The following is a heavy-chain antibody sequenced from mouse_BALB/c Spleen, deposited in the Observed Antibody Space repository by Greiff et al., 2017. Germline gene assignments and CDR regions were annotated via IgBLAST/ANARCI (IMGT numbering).Heavy chain of an antibody. J-gene: IGHJ4*01. V-gene: IGHV2-9*02. Sequence: VQGVESGPGLVAPSQSLSITCTVSGFSLTSYGVHWVRQPPGKGLEWLGVIWAGGSTNYNSALMSRLSISKDNSKSQVFLKMNSLQTDDTAMYYCASPNSLLRLDAMDYWGQGTSVTVSA. CDR2: IWAGGST. CDR1: GFSLTSYG. D-gene: IGHD1-2*01. CDR3: ASPNSLLRLDAMDY.